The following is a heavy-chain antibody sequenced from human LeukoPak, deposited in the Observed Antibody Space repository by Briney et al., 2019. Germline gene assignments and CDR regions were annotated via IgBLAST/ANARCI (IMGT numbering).Heavy chain of an antibody. J-gene: IGHJ4*02. V-gene: IGHV3-48*03. Sequence: GGSLRLSCAVSGFTFRSYEMNWVRQAPGKGLEWVSYISSSGSTIYYADSVKGRFTISRDNSKNTLYLQMNSLRAEDTAVYYCARDTRGDYYDSSGYFDYWGQGTLVTVSS. CDR3: ARDTRGDYYDSSGYFDY. CDR2: ISSSGSTI. CDR1: GFTFRSYE. D-gene: IGHD3-22*01.